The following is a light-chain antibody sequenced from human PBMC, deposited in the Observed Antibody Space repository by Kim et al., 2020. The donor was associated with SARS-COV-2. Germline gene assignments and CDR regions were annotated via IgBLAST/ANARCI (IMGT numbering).Light chain of an antibody. CDR2: KAS. CDR1: QSISSW. J-gene: IGKJ2*01. CDR3: QQYNSYT. Sequence: DIQMTRSPSTLSASVGDRVTITCRASQSISSWLAWYQQKPGKAPKLLIYKASSLESGVPSRFSGSGSGTEFTLTISSLQPDDFATYYCQQYNSYTFGQGTKLEI. V-gene: IGKV1-5*03.